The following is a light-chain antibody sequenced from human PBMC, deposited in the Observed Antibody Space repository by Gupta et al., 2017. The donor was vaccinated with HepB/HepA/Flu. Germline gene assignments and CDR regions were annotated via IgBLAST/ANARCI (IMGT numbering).Light chain of an antibody. V-gene: IGLV3-19*01. CDR1: SLRRYY. J-gene: IGLJ2*01. CDR3: NSQAGSGNHLV. Sequence: SSELTQDPAVSVALGQTVRITCQGDSLRRYYASWYQQKPGQAPVLVIYDRNNRPSGIPDRFSGSSSRNTASLTITGAQAEDEADYYCNSQAGSGNHLVFGGGTKLTVL. CDR2: DRN.